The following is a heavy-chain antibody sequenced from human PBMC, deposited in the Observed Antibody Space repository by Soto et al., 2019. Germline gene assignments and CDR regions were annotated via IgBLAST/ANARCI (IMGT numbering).Heavy chain of an antibody. J-gene: IGHJ4*02. CDR2: LYWDDEK. CDR3: AHRANFGSGKQFAY. V-gene: IGHV2-5*02. Sequence: QITLKESGPTLVKPTQTLTLTCTFSGFSLSTSGVGVGWIRQPPGKDLEWLAILYWDDEKRYSPSLKTRLTLTNDTSKNPVDLTMTDVDPVDTATYYSAHRANFGSGKQFAYWVQGTLVSVAS. D-gene: IGHD3-10*01. CDR1: GFSLSTSGVG.